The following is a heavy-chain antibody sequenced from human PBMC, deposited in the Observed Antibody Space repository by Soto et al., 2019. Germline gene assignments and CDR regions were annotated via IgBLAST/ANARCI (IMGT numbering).Heavy chain of an antibody. J-gene: IGHJ4*02. CDR2: ISARGGSS. D-gene: IGHD5-12*01. CDR3: AKGSIEYSASVDK. CDR1: GFSFSSYA. Sequence: EVQLLESGGGLVQPGGSLRLSCAASGFSFSSYAMVWVRQAPGKGLEWVSVISARGGSSYFADSVKGRFTISRDNSKNVLSLEMNSLRAEDTAIYFWAKGSIEYSASVDKCGQGTLVLLSS. V-gene: IGHV3-23*01.